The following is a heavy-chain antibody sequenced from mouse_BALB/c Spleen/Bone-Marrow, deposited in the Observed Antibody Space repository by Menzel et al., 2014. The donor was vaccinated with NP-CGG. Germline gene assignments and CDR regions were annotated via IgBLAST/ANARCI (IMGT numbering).Heavy chain of an antibody. D-gene: IGHD2-1*01. CDR3: ARLGHYGGFAY. V-gene: IGHV4-1*02. CDR2: INPDSKTI. CDR1: GFDFSRYW. J-gene: IGHJ3*01. Sequence: EVKVEESGGGLVQPGGSLKLSCAASGFDFSRYWMSWVRQAPGKGLEWIGEINPDSKTINYSPSLKDKFIISRDNAKNTLYLQMNKVRSEDTALYYCARLGHYGGFAYWGQGTLVTVSA.